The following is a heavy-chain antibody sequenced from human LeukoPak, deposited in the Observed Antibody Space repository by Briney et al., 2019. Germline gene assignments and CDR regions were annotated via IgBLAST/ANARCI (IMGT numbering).Heavy chain of an antibody. CDR2: IHRDGRS. D-gene: IGHD3-9*01. Sequence: NPSGTLSLTCAVWGVSISTSEWWIWVRPPPGQGMEWIGEIHRDGRSRYNPSLKSRVTMSIDYSKNQFSLKVSSVTAADTATYYCGKTDIYFNPIDYWGPGSLVTVSS. J-gene: IGHJ4*02. V-gene: IGHV4-4*02. CDR1: GVSISTSEW. CDR3: GKTDIYFNPIDY.